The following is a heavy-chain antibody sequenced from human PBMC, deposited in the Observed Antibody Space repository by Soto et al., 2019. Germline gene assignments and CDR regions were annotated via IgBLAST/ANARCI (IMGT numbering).Heavy chain of an antibody. CDR3: ARSEMATISRFDY. CDR1: GGAFSSYA. J-gene: IGHJ4*02. Sequence: ALVEVSWKGSGGAFSSYAISWVLQAPGQGLEWMGGIIPIFGTANYAQKFQGRVTITAVESTSTAYMELSSLRSEDTAVYYCARSEMATISRFDYWGQGTLVTVSS. D-gene: IGHD5-12*01. V-gene: IGHV1-69*13. CDR2: IIPIFGTA.